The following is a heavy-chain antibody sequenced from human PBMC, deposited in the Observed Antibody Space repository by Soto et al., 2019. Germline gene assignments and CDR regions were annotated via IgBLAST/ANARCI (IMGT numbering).Heavy chain of an antibody. V-gene: IGHV1-2*04. Sequence: ASVKVSCKASGYTFTGYYMHWVRQAPGQGLEWMGWINPNSGGTNYAQKFQGWVTMARDTSISTAYMELSRLRSDDTAVYYCAAFIAAAPDAFDIWGQGTMVTVSS. CDR2: INPNSGGT. J-gene: IGHJ3*02. CDR1: GYTFTGYY. D-gene: IGHD6-13*01. CDR3: AAFIAAAPDAFDI.